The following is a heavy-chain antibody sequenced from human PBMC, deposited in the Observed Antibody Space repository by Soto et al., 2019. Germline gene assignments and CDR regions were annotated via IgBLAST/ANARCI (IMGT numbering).Heavy chain of an antibody. Sequence: ASVKVSCKASGNTFTSYYMHWVRQAPGQGLEWMGIINPSSGSTSYAQKFQGRVTMTRDTSTSTAYMELRSLRSDDTAVYYCASDSRAFMVRGEYGMDVWGQGTTVTVSS. J-gene: IGHJ6*02. CDR3: ASDSRAFMVRGEYGMDV. CDR2: INPSSGST. CDR1: GNTFTSYY. D-gene: IGHD3-10*01. V-gene: IGHV1-46*01.